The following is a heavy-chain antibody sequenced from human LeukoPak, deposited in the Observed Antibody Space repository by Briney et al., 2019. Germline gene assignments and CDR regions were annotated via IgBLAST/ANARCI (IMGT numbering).Heavy chain of an antibody. J-gene: IGHJ4*02. Sequence: GGSLRLSCAASGFTFSSYDMHWVRQAPGKGLEWVAVISYDGSNKYYADSVKGRFTISRGNSNNTLFLHMNSLRAEDTAVYNCAKSLFSGSYWGGFDYCGQGTLVTVSS. CDR1: GFTFSSYD. V-gene: IGHV3-30*18. CDR2: ISYDGSNK. CDR3: AKSLFSGSYWGGFDY. D-gene: IGHD1-26*01.